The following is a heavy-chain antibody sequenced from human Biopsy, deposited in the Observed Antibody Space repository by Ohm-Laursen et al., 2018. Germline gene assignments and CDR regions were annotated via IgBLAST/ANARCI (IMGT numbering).Heavy chain of an antibody. V-gene: IGHV3-9*01. CDR3: ARDTGTMVRGVLYQ. CDR2: IKWNSGKI. D-gene: IGHD3-10*01. Sequence: SLRLSCTTTGFNLGDYAMHWVRQVPGKGLEWVSGIKWNSGKIDYADSVKGRFTISRDNAKNSLYLHMNSLRTEDSAFYYCARDTGTMVRGVLYQWGQGTQVTVSS. CDR1: GFNLGDYA. J-gene: IGHJ4*02.